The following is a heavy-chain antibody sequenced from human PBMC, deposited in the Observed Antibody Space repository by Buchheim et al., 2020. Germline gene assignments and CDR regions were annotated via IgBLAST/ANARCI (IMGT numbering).Heavy chain of an antibody. Sequence: QVQLQESGPGLVKPSGTLSLTCAVSGGSISSSNWWSWVRQPPGKGLELIGEIYHSGSTNYNPSLKSRVTISVDKSKNQFFLKLSSVTAADTAVYYCARETRDYYDSSGYYFRYYYYGMDVWGQGTT. CDR1: GGSISSSNW. CDR3: ARETRDYYDSSGYYFRYYYYGMDV. CDR2: IYHSGST. J-gene: IGHJ6*02. D-gene: IGHD3-22*01. V-gene: IGHV4-4*02.